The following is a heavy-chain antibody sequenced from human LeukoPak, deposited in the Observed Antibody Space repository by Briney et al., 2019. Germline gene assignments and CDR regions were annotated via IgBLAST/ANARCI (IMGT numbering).Heavy chain of an antibody. CDR3: ARWRSSPQYYFDY. J-gene: IGHJ4*02. Sequence: PGRSLRLSCAASGFTFSSYSMNWVRQAPGKGLEWVSSISSSSSYIYYADSVKGRFTISRDSAKNSLYLQMNSLRAEDTAVYYCARWRSSPQYYFDYWGQGTLVTVSS. V-gene: IGHV3-21*04. D-gene: IGHD6-13*01. CDR2: ISSSSSYI. CDR1: GFTFSSYS.